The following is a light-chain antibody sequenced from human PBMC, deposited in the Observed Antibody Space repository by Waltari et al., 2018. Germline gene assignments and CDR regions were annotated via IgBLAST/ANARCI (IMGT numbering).Light chain of an antibody. CDR2: AAS. CDR3: LQDYNYPWT. J-gene: IGKJ1*01. V-gene: IGKV1-6*01. Sequence: AIQMTQSPSSLSASVGDRVTIPCRASQGLRNDLGWYLQKPGKAPKLLIYAASNLQSGVPSRFMGSGSGTYFTITISSLQPEDFATYYCLQDYNYPWTFGQGTRVEI. CDR1: QGLRND.